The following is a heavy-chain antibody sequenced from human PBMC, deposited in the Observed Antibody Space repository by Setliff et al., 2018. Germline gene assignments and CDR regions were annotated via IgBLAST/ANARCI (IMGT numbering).Heavy chain of an antibody. D-gene: IGHD3-9*01. CDR3: ARGLKLRYFDWPIDY. V-gene: IGHV1-8*02. CDR1: GYTFISYD. Sequence: GASVKVSCKASGYTFISYDINWVRQATGQGLEWMGWVNPNSGNTGYAQKFQGRVTMTRNTSISTAYMELSSLRSEDTAVYYCARGLKLRYFDWPIDYWGQGTLVTVSS. J-gene: IGHJ4*02. CDR2: VNPNSGNT.